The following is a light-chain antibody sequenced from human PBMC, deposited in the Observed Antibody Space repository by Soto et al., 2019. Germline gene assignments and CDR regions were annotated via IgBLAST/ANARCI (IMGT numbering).Light chain of an antibody. V-gene: IGLV1-47*02. CDR3: AAWDDSLSALV. J-gene: IGLJ2*01. CDR1: SSNIGSNY. Sequence: QSALTQPPSASGTPGQRVTMSCSGSSSNIGSNYVYWYQHLPGTAPKLLIYSNYQRPSGVPDRFSGSKSGTSASLAISGLRSEDEADYYCAAWDDSLSALVFGGGTKVTVL. CDR2: SNY.